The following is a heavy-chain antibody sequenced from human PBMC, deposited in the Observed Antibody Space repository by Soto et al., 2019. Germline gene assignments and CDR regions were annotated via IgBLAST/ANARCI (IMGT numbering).Heavy chain of an antibody. Sequence: GGSLRLSCAASGFTFSSYSMNWVRQAPGKGLEWVSYISSSSSTIYYADSVKGRFTISRDNAKNSLYLQMNSLRAEDTAVYYCASRYRLWFGELAAYYMDVWGKGTTVTVSS. V-gene: IGHV3-48*01. J-gene: IGHJ6*03. CDR2: ISSSSSTI. CDR3: ASRYRLWFGELAAYYMDV. CDR1: GFTFSSYS. D-gene: IGHD3-10*01.